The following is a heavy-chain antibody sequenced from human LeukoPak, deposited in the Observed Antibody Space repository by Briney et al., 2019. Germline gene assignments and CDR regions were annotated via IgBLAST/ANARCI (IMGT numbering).Heavy chain of an antibody. V-gene: IGHV1-69*05. Sequence: SVKVSCKASGGTFSSYAISWVRQAPGQGLEWMGGIIPIFGTANYAQKFQGRITITTDESTSTAYMELSSLRSEDTAVHYCARGSGSSGSYDYWGQGTLVTVSS. CDR3: ARGSGSSGSYDY. CDR1: GGTFSSYA. D-gene: IGHD1-26*01. J-gene: IGHJ4*02. CDR2: IIPIFGTA.